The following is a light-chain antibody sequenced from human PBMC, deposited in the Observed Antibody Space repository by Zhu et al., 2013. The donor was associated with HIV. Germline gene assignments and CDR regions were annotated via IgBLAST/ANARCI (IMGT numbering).Light chain of an antibody. CDR3: QHYNNWPPET. Sequence: EIVLTQSPATLSVSPGERATLSCRASQSVSRNLAWYQQKPGQAPRLLIYGASIRATGIPARFSGSGSGTEFTLTISSLQSEDFCSLSCQHYNNWPPETFGQGTKVEIK. V-gene: IGKV3-15*01. J-gene: IGKJ1*01. CDR2: GAS. CDR1: QSVSRN.